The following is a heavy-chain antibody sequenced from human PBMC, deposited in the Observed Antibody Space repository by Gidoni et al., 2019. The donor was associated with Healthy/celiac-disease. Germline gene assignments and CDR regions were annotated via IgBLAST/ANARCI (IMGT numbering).Heavy chain of an antibody. Sequence: EVQLLESGGGLVQPGGSLSLSCSASGFTFRSYAMSWFRQAPGQGVEWVSANSGSGGSTYYADSVKGRFTISRDNSKNTLYLQMNSLRAEDTAVYYCAKGGLRFLEWLLDYWGQGTLVTVSS. V-gene: IGHV3-23*01. D-gene: IGHD3-3*01. J-gene: IGHJ4*02. CDR2: NSGSGGST. CDR3: AKGGLRFLEWLLDY. CDR1: GFTFRSYA.